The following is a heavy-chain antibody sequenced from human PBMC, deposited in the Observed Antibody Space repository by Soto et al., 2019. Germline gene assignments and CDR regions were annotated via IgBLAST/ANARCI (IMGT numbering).Heavy chain of an antibody. D-gene: IGHD3-3*01. Sequence: SETLSLTCSVSGGSIKSYWWSWIRQPAGKGLEWIGRVYSSGTTDYNPSLNSRATLSVETSKNPFSLKLSSVTAADTAVYYCARQERNRFLEWLVFDDWGQGTLVTVSS. J-gene: IGHJ4*02. V-gene: IGHV4-4*07. CDR1: GGSIKSYW. CDR2: VYSSGTT. CDR3: ARQERNRFLEWLVFDD.